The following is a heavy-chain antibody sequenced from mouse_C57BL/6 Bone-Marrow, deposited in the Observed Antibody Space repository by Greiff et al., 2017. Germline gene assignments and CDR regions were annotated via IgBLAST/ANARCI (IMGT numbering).Heavy chain of an antibody. V-gene: IGHV3-3*01. D-gene: IGHD2-2*01. CDR1: GFSINSDCY. Sequence: EVKLVESGPSLVRPSQTLSLTCTVTGFSINSDCYWIWIRQFPGNKLEYIGYTFYSGITYYNPSLESRTYITRDTSKNQFSLKLSSVTTEDTATYYCSRTVYYGYAPLAKDYWGQGTSVTVSS. CDR2: TFYSGIT. J-gene: IGHJ4*01. CDR3: SRTVYYGYAPLAKDY.